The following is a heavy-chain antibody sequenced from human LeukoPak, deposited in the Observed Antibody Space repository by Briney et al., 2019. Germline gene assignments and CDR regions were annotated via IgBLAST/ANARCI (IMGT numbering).Heavy chain of an antibody. V-gene: IGHV1-2*02. D-gene: IGHD1-26*01. J-gene: IGHJ4*02. CDR1: GYTFTGYY. CDR3: AKVKADGEWELVGYFDY. Sequence: GASVKVSCKASGYTFTGYYMHWVRQAPGQGLEWMGWINPNSGGTNYAQKFQGRVTMTRDTSISTAYMELSRLRSDDTAVYYCAKVKADGEWELVGYFDYWGQGTLVTVSS. CDR2: INPNSGGT.